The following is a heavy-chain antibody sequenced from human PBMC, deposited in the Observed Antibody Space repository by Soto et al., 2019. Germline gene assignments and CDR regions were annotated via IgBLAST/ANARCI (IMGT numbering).Heavy chain of an antibody. Sequence: GGSLRLSCAASGFTFSGYAMSWVRQAPGKGLEWVSAISGSGGSTYYADSVKGRFTISRDNSKNTLYLQMNSLRAEDTAVYYCAKDPLVATNPYWGQGTLVTVSS. CDR1: GFTFSGYA. V-gene: IGHV3-23*01. CDR2: ISGSGGST. D-gene: IGHD5-12*01. CDR3: AKDPLVATNPY. J-gene: IGHJ4*02.